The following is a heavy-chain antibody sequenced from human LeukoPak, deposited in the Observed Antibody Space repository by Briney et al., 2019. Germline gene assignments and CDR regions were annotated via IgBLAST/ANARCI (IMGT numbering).Heavy chain of an antibody. V-gene: IGHV3-23*01. CDR3: AKDPAPYKCTSPTYYFDY. J-gene: IGHJ4*02. D-gene: IGHD2-8*01. CDR2: ICGSGASP. Sequence: PGGSLRLSCAASGFTFSNYAMSWVRQAPGKGLEWVSAICGSGASPYYADSVKGRFTISRDNSKNTLYLQMNSLRAEDAAVYYCAKDPAPYKCTSPTYYFDYWGQGTLVTVSS. CDR1: GFTFSNYA.